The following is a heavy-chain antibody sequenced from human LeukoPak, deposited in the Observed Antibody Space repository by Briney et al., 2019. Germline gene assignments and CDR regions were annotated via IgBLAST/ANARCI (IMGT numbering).Heavy chain of an antibody. D-gene: IGHD3-9*01. J-gene: IGHJ3*02. CDR1: GYSFTSYW. CDR2: IYPGDSDT. CDR3: ASTTGYLGLGDAFDI. V-gene: IGHV5-51*01. Sequence: GESLKISCKGSGYSFTSYWIGWVRRMPGKGLEWMGIIYPGDSDTRYSPSFQGQVTISADKSISTAYLQWSSLKASDTAMYYCASTTGYLGLGDAFDIWGQGTMVTVSS.